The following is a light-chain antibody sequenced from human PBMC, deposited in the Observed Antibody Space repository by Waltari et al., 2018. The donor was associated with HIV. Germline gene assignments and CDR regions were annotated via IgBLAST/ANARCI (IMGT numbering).Light chain of an antibody. CDR3: AAWDDSLSVVV. CDR1: SSNIGSNY. CDR2: RNN. J-gene: IGLJ2*01. Sequence: QSVLTHPPSASGTPGQRVTISCSGSSSNIGSNYVYWYQQPPGTAPKLRIYRNNQRPSGVPDRFSGSKSGTSASLAISGLRSEDEADYYCAAWDDSLSVVVFGGGTKLTVL. V-gene: IGLV1-47*01.